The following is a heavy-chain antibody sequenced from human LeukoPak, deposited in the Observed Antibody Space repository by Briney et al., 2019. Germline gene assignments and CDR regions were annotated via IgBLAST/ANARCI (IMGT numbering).Heavy chain of an antibody. D-gene: IGHD2-21*02. CDR3: ARAEGGPATAIY. V-gene: IGHV3-11*05. J-gene: IGHJ4*02. Sequence: PGGSLRLSCAASGFTFSDYYMSWIRQAPGRGLEWVSYISTGSSYTNNADSVKGRFTISRDNAKNSLYLQMNSLRAEDTALYYCARAEGGPATAIYWGQGTLVTVSS. CDR2: ISTGSSYT. CDR1: GFTFSDYY.